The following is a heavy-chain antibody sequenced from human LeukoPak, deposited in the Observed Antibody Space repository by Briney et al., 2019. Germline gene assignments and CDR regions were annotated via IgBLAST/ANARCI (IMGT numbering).Heavy chain of an antibody. Sequence: PGGSLRLSCAASGFTLSSYSMNWVRQAPGKGLEWVSSISSSSSYIYYADSVKGRFTISRDNAKNSLYLQMNSLRAEDTAVYYCARDRYGRNYNAFDIWGQGTMVTVS. CDR2: ISSSSSYI. J-gene: IGHJ3*02. V-gene: IGHV3-21*01. CDR3: ARDRYGRNYNAFDI. D-gene: IGHD4-11*01. CDR1: GFTLSSYS.